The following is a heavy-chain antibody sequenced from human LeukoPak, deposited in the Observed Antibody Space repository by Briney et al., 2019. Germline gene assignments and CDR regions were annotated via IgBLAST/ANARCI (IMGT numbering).Heavy chain of an antibody. D-gene: IGHD3-3*01. CDR1: GGSISSGGYS. CDR2: IYTSGST. V-gene: IGHV4-61*02. Sequence: SETLSLTCAVSGGSISSGGYSWSWIRQPAGKGLEWIGRIYTSGSTNYNPSLKSRVTMSVDTSKNQFSLKLSSVTAADTAVYYCASALYDFWSGYSDWGQGTLVTVSS. CDR3: ASALYDFWSGYSD. J-gene: IGHJ4*02.